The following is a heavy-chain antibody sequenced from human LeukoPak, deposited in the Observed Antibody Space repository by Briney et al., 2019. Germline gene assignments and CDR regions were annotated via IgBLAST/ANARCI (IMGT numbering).Heavy chain of an antibody. CDR3: AKRGVVIRVFLVGFHKEAYYFDS. CDR2: ISGSGAYS. Sequence: HPGGSLRLSCAASGFTFSNYVMNWVRQAPGNWLEWVTAISGSGAYSNSADSVKGRFNISRNNSENTLYLKMNSLRAEDTAVYFCAKRGVVIRVFLVGFHKEAYYFDSWGQGALVTVSS. D-gene: IGHD3-10*01. J-gene: IGHJ4*02. V-gene: IGHV3-23*01. CDR1: GFTFSNYV.